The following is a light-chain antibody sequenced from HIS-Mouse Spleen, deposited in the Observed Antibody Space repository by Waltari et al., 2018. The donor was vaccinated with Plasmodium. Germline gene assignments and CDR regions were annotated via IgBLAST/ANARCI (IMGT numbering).Light chain of an antibody. CDR2: EDS. V-gene: IGLV3-10*01. J-gene: IGLJ3*02. CDR1: ALPKKY. Sequence: SYELTQPPSVSVSPGPTARITCSGDALPKKYHYWYQQKSGQAPVLVIYEDSKRPSGIPERFSGSSSGTMATLTISGAQVEDEADYYCYSTDSSGNHRVFGGGTKLTVL. CDR3: YSTDSSGNHRV.